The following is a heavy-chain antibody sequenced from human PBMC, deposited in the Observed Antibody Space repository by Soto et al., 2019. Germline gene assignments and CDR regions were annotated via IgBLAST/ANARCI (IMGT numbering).Heavy chain of an antibody. V-gene: IGHV3-30*18. CDR1: GFTFSSYG. J-gene: IGHJ6*03. CDR2: ISYDGSNK. CDR3: AKPYYLYYYYMDV. D-gene: IGHD1-26*01. Sequence: AGGSLRLSCAASGFTFSSYGMHWVRQAPGKGLEWVAVISYDGSNKYYADSVKGRSTISRDNSKNTLYLQMNSLRAEDTAVYYCAKPYYLYYYYMDVWGKGTTVTVSS.